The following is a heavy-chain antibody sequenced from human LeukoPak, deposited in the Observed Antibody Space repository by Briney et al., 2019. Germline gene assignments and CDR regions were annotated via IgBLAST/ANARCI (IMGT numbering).Heavy chain of an antibody. Sequence: PGGSLRLSCAASGLTFSTYAMSWVRQAPGKGLEWVSAISGSGVSTYYADSVKGRFIISRDNSKNTLFLQMNSLRAEDTAVYYCVKDAGYSLDYFDYWGQGVLVTVS. CDR1: GLTFSTYA. J-gene: IGHJ4*02. D-gene: IGHD1-26*01. CDR2: ISGSGVST. CDR3: VKDAGYSLDYFDY. V-gene: IGHV3-23*01.